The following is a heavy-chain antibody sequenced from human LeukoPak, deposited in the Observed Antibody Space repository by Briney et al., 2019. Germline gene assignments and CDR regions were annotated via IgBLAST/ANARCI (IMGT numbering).Heavy chain of an antibody. CDR2: ISSNGGST. Sequence: TGGSLRLSCAASGFTFSSYAMHWVRQAPGKGLEYVSGISSNGGSTYYAGSVKGRFTISRDNAKLYLQMNSLRAEDTAVYYCAGGQGWHFDLWGLGTLITVSS. J-gene: IGHJ2*01. CDR3: AGGQGWHFDL. CDR1: GFTFSSYA. D-gene: IGHD2-15*01. V-gene: IGHV3-64*02.